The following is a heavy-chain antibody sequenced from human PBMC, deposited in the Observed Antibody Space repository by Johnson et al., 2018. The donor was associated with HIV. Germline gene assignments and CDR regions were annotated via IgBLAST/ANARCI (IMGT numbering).Heavy chain of an antibody. CDR2: ISSGGNSI. Sequence: QVQLVESGGGLVKPEGSLRLSCAASGFTFSDYYMSWIRQAPGKGLEWVSYISSGGNSIHYADSVKGRFTISRDNVKHSLYLQRNSLRAEDTAVYYCARVHADAVTTWSEGAYDIWGQGTMVTVSS. D-gene: IGHD4-17*01. CDR3: ARVHADAVTTWSEGAYDI. CDR1: GFTFSDYY. J-gene: IGHJ3*02. V-gene: IGHV3-11*04.